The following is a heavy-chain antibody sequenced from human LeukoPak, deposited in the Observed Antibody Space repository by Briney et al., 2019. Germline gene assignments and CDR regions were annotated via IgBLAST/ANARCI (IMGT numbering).Heavy chain of an antibody. Sequence: PGGSLILSSAASGFTFISFAMTCVRHALRERREWGSLGGVSGSLTYYADPVKGRFTTSQHNSKKTLYLQMNGLRAHDTAVYYCAKGRGRWPCYFDYWGQGALVTVSP. V-gene: IGHV3-23*01. J-gene: IGHJ4*02. CDR3: AKGRGRWPCYFDY. CDR1: GFTFISFA. D-gene: IGHD5-24*01. CDR2: GGVSGSLT.